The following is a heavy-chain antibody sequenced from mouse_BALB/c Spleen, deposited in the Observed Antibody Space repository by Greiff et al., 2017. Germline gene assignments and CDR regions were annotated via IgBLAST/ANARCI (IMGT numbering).Heavy chain of an antibody. J-gene: IGHJ3*01. V-gene: IGHV1-5*01. CDR2: IYPGNSDT. Sequence: VQLKQSGTVLARPGASVKMSCKASGYTFTSYWMHWVKQRPGQGLEWIGAIYPGNSDTSYNQKFKGKAKLTAVTSTSTAYMELSSLTNEDSAVYYCTEGHYYVSRGFAYWGQGTLVTVAA. D-gene: IGHD1-1*01. CDR3: TEGHYYVSRGFAY. CDR1: GYTFTSYW.